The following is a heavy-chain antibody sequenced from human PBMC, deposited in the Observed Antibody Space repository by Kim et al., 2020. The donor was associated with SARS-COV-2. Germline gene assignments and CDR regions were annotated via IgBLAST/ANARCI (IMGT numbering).Heavy chain of an antibody. D-gene: IGHD5-12*01. CDR3: ARRGGGGGYSGYDNLYYFDY. Sequence: GESLKISRKGSGYSFTSYWISWVRQMPGKGLEWMGRIDPSDSYTNYSPSFQGHVTISADKSNSTAYLQWSSLKASDTAMYYCARRGGGGGYSGYDNLYYFDYWGQGTLVTVSS. CDR1: GYSFTSYW. V-gene: IGHV5-10-1*01. CDR2: IDPSDSYT. J-gene: IGHJ4*02.